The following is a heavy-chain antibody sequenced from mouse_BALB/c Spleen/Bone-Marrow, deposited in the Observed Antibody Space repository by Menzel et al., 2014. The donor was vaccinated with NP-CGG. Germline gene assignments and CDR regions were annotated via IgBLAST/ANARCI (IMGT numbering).Heavy chain of an antibody. CDR1: GYTLTDXY. V-gene: IGHV1-77*01. D-gene: IGHD2-14*01. CDR2: IYPGNGNT. Sequence: VQLMESGAELARPGASVMLSCKASGYTLTDXYINWVRRRPGQGLEWIGEIYPGNGNTYYNEKFKGKATLTADKSSRAASMKISSMTSEGSAVDFWARGGYDRYDGFAYWGQGTLATVSA. J-gene: IGHJ3*01. CDR3: ARGGYDRYDGFAY.